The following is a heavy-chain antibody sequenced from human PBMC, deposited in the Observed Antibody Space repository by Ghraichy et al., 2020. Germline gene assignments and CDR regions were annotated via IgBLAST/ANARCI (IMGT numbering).Heavy chain of an antibody. CDR3: WLSPVVGYYYYGMDV. CDR1: GFTFTSSA. D-gene: IGHD4-23*01. Sequence: SVKVSCKASGFTFTSSAVQWVRQARGQRLEWIGWIVVGSGNTNYAQKFQERVTITRDMSTSTAYMELSSLRSEDTAVYYCWLSPVVGYYYYGMDVWGQGTTVTVCS. CDR2: IVVGSGNT. J-gene: IGHJ6*02. V-gene: IGHV1-58*01.